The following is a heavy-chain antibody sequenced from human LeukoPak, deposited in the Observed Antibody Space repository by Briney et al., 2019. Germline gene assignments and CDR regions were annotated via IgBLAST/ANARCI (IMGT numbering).Heavy chain of an antibody. J-gene: IGHJ3*02. D-gene: IGHD1-1*01. CDR1: GFTFSSYE. CDR3: ARDGIQGGIGAFDI. Sequence: PGGSLRLSCAASGFTFSSYEMNWVHQAPGKGLEWVSYISSSGSTIYYADSVKGRFTISRDNAKNSLYLQMNSLRAEDTAVYYCARDGIQGGIGAFDIWGQGTMVTVSS. CDR2: ISSSGSTI. V-gene: IGHV3-48*03.